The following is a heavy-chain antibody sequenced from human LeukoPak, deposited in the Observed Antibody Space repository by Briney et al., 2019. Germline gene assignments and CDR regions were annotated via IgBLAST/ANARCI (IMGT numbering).Heavy chain of an antibody. J-gene: IGHJ3*02. D-gene: IGHD3-10*01. CDR2: ISSSSSTI. V-gene: IGHV3-48*04. CDR3: ARVRLLLWFGESDAFDI. CDR1: GFTFSSYS. Sequence: GGSLRLSCAASGFTFSSYSMNWVRQAPGKGLEWVSYISSSSSTIYYADSVKGRFTISRDNAKNSLYLQMNSLRAEDTAVYYCARVRLLLWFGESDAFDIWGQGTMVTVSS.